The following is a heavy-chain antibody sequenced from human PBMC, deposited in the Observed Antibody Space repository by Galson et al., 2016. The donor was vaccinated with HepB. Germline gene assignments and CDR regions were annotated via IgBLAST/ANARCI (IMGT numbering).Heavy chain of an antibody. CDR2: ISGSGRIT. CDR3: VGHLNYYGSGSYYPFDY. J-gene: IGHJ4*02. D-gene: IGHD3-10*01. CDR1: NFTFSTYS. Sequence: SLRLSCAASNFTFSTYSMNWVRQAPGKGLEWVSHISGSGRITYYADSVKGRFTISRDNAKNSLYLQMNSLRDDDTAVYYCVGHLNYYGSGSYYPFDYWGQGTLVTVSS. V-gene: IGHV3-48*02.